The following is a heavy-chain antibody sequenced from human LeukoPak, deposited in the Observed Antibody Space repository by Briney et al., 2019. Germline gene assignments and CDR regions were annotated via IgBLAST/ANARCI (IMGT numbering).Heavy chain of an antibody. J-gene: IGHJ4*02. V-gene: IGHV3-23*01. Sequence: GGSLRLSCAASGFTFSSYTMNWVRQAPGKGLEWVSAISGSGGSTYYADSVKGRFTISRDNSKNTLYLQMNSLRAEDTAVYYCAKPNYRFGEYGNFDYWGQGTLVTVSS. CDR2: ISGSGGST. CDR1: GFTFSSYT. CDR3: AKPNYRFGEYGNFDY. D-gene: IGHD3-10*01.